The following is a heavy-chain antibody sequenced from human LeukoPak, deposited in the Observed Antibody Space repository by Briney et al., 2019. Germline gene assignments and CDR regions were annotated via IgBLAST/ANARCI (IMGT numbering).Heavy chain of an antibody. CDR1: GGSIGSRNW. CDR3: ARGIGAADF. Sequence: SETLSLTCAVSGGSIGSRNWWSWVRQPPGKGLQWIGEIYQSGSSIYNPSLRSRVTMSVDKSKDQLSLKLSSVTTADTAVYYCARGIGAADFWGQGILVTVSS. J-gene: IGHJ4*02. D-gene: IGHD3-16*01. CDR2: IYQSGSS. V-gene: IGHV4-4*02.